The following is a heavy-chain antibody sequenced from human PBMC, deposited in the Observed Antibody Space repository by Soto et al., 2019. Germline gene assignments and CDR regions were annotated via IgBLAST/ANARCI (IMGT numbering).Heavy chain of an antibody. CDR3: ARVYCSGGSCYVFDD. D-gene: IGHD2-15*01. V-gene: IGHV4-31*03. Sequence: PSETLSLTCTVPGGSIGRGGYYWSGIRQHPGKGLEWIGYIYYSGSTYYNPSLKSRVTISVDTSKNQFSLKLSSVTAADTAVYYCARVYCSGGSCYVFDDWGQGTLVTVSS. CDR2: IYYSGST. CDR1: GGSIGRGGYY. J-gene: IGHJ4*02.